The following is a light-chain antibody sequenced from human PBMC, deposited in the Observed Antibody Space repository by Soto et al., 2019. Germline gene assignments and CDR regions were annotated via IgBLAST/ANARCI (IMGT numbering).Light chain of an antibody. CDR3: GTWDSSLSAHV. CDR1: TSNIGNNY. J-gene: IGLJ1*01. Sequence: QSVLTQPPSLSAAPGQTVTISCSGSTSNIGNNYVSWYRQLPGTATKLLIYDTYKRPSGIPDRFSGSKSGTSATLVITGLQTGDEADYYCGTWDSSLSAHVFGPGTKLTVL. V-gene: IGLV1-51*01. CDR2: DTY.